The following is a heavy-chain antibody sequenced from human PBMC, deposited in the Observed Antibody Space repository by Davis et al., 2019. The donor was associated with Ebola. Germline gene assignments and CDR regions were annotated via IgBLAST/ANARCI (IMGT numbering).Heavy chain of an antibody. CDR1: GYTSSRYG. D-gene: IGHD2-8*01. J-gene: IGHJ3*02. CDR2: ITPFRGNT. V-gene: IGHV1-18*04. CDR3: AKNNKPDIALAAGAFDI. Sequence: ASVKVPCKASGYTSSRYGINWVRQAPGQGLEGMGWITPFRGNTKYAQKFQGKVTMNIDTSTSTVYMELRSLRSDDTAVYYCAKNNKPDIALAAGAFDIWGQGTVVSVSS.